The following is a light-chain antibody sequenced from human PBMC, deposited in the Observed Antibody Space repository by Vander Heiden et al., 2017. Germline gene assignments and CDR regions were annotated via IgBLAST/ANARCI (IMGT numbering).Light chain of an antibody. J-gene: IGLJ1*01. V-gene: IGLV2-14*03. CDR2: DVS. Sequence: GQSITLPCTGTTSDAGAFHYLSWYQQHPGKAPKPLLYDVSNRPSGVSTRFSVSKSGNTDSLSNSGLQAEDEADYYCSSYTISSTHVFGRGTRVTVL. CDR1: TSDAGAFHY. CDR3: SSYTISSTHV.